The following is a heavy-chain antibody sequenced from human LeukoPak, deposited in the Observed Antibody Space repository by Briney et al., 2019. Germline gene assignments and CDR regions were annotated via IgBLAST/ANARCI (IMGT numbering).Heavy chain of an antibody. CDR1: GFTFRSHA. Sequence: AGGSLRLSCAASGFTFRSHAMSWVRQAPGKGLEWVGRIKSKTDGGTTNYAAPVKGRFTISRDDSKNTLYLQMNSLKTEDTAVYYCTTVSYYYDSSGYDYWGQGTLVTVSS. V-gene: IGHV3-15*01. CDR2: IKSKTDGGTT. J-gene: IGHJ4*02. D-gene: IGHD3-22*01. CDR3: TTVSYYYDSSGYDY.